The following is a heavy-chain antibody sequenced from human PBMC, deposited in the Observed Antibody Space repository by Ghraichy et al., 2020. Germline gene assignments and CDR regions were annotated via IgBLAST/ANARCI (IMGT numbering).Heavy chain of an antibody. D-gene: IGHD6-13*01. Sequence: LSLTCAASGFTFSNYWMTWVRQAPGMGLEWVANIKQDGSDKYYVDSVKGRFTISRDNARNSLSLQMNSLRAEDTAIYYCAREPGSSWYPDYWGQGTLVTVSS. V-gene: IGHV3-7*03. CDR1: GFTFSNYW. J-gene: IGHJ4*02. CDR3: AREPGSSWYPDY. CDR2: IKQDGSDK.